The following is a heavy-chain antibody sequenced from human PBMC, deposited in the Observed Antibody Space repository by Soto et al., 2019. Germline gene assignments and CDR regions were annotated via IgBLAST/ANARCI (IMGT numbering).Heavy chain of an antibody. CDR1: GYSVTAYA. J-gene: IGHJ4*02. Sequence: ASVKVSCKGSGYSVTAYAMHWVRQAPGQGLEWVGWFNPNSGDTIYAQKFQGSVTLTRDTSIGTAYMELYSLTSDDTAVYYCAREASAVISLDYWGQGTLVTVSS. V-gene: IGHV1-2*02. CDR3: AREASAVISLDY. CDR2: FNPNSGDT. D-gene: IGHD6-19*01.